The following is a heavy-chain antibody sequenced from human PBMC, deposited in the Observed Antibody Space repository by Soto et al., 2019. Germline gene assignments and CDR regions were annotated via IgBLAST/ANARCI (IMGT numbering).Heavy chain of an antibody. D-gene: IGHD3-22*01. CDR2: INAGNGNT. CDR3: ASKQTYYYDSSGYDLDAFDI. CDR1: GYTFTSYA. Sequence: ASVKVSCKASGYTFTSYAMHWVRQAPGQRLEWMGWINAGNGNTKYSQKYQGRVTITRDTSASTAYMELSSLRSEDTAVYYFASKQTYYYDSSGYDLDAFDIWGQGTMVTVSS. J-gene: IGHJ3*02. V-gene: IGHV1-3*01.